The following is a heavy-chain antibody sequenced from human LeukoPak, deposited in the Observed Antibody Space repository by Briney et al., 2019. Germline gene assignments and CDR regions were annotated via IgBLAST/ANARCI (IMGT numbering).Heavy chain of an antibody. CDR2: IIGNGLGT. D-gene: IGHD3-16*01. V-gene: IGHV3-23*01. J-gene: IGHJ4*02. Sequence: GALRLSCAVSGFTFSRNAINGVRQAPGRGREWVASIIGNGLGTYYAHSLRGRFNISRGNSKNTLYLRMESLRTEHTAVYYCAKVANYVDSGGYLIPFDVWGQGTGVGVS. CDR1: GFTFSRNA. CDR3: AKVANYVDSGGYLIPFDV.